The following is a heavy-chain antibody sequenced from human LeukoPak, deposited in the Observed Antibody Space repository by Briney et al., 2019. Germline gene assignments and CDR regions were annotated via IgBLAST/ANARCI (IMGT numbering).Heavy chain of an antibody. CDR3: ARDRWVGQEQQLVLSRVTDY. D-gene: IGHD6-6*01. J-gene: IGHJ4*02. V-gene: IGHV1-18*01. CDR2: ISGYNGNT. Sequence: ASVKVSCKASGYTFTSYGISWVRQAPGQGLEWMGWISGYNGNTNYAQKFQGRVTLTTDSSTSTAYMELRSLRSDDTAVYYCARDRWVGQEQQLVLSRVTDYWGQGTLVTVSS. CDR1: GYTFTSYG.